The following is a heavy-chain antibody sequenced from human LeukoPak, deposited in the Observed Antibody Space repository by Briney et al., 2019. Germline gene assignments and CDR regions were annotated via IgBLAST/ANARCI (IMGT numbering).Heavy chain of an antibody. CDR2: IRYDGSNK. CDR3: AKVINLAAAGAFDY. J-gene: IGHJ4*02. CDR1: GFTFNNYW. Sequence: GGALRLSCAASGFTFNNYWMHWVRQAPGKGLEWVAFIRYDGSNKYYADSVKGRFTISRDNSKNTLYLQMNSLRAEDTAVYYCAKVINLAAAGAFDYWGQGTLVTVSS. V-gene: IGHV3-30*02. D-gene: IGHD6-13*01.